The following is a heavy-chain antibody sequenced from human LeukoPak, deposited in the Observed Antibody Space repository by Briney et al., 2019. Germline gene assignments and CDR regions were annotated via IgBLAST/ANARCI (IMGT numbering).Heavy chain of an antibody. D-gene: IGHD6-13*01. J-gene: IGHJ3*02. Sequence: SETLFLTCTVSGGSISSSYWNWIRQPAGKGLEWIGRIYTSGSSHYNPSLKSRVTMSVDTSKNQFSLKLSSVTAADTAVYYCARGTPASVRAFDIWGQRTMVTVSS. CDR1: GGSISSSY. CDR2: IYTSGSS. CDR3: ARGTPASVRAFDI. V-gene: IGHV4-4*07.